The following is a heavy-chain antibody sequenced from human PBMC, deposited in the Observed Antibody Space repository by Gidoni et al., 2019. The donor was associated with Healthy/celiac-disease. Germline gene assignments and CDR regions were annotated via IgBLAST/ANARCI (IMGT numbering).Heavy chain of an antibody. Sequence: GESLRISCKGSGYSFTSYWISWVRQMPGKGLEWMGRIDPSDSYTNYSPSFQGHVTISADKSISTAYLQWSSLKASDTAMYYCARQGYSSSWSGVYYYGMDVWGQGTTVTVSS. D-gene: IGHD6-13*01. CDR3: ARQGYSSSWSGVYYYGMDV. V-gene: IGHV5-10-1*01. J-gene: IGHJ6*02. CDR2: IDPSDSYT. CDR1: GYSFTSYW.